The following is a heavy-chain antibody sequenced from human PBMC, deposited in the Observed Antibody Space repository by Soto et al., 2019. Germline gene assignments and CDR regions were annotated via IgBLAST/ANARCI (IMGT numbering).Heavy chain of an antibody. CDR3: AREAATMVVDY. D-gene: IGHD2-15*01. CDR1: GFSFGSYW. Sequence: GGSLRLSCAVSGFSFGSYWMSWVRQAPGKGLEWLASIKDDGSERYYLDSVKGRFTISRDNAENSLYLQMNSLRAEDTAVYYCAREAATMVVDYWGQGTLVTVSS. CDR2: IKDDGSER. J-gene: IGHJ4*02. V-gene: IGHV3-7*03.